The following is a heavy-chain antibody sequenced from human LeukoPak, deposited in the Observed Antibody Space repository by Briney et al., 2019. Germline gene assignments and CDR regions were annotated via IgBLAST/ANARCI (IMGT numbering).Heavy chain of an antibody. CDR3: ARDTYGGNFDY. V-gene: IGHV4-59*01. D-gene: IGHD4-23*01. CDR1: GGSISSYY. CDR2: IYYSGST. Sequence: SETLSLTCTVSGGSISSYYWSWIRQPPGKGLEWIGYIYYSGSTNYNPSLKSRVTISVDTSKNQFSLKLSSVTAADTAVYYCARDTYGGNFDYWGREPWSPSPQ. J-gene: IGHJ4*02.